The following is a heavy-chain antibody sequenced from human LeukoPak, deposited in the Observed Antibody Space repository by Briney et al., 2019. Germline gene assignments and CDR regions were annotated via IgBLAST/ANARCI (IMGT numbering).Heavy chain of an antibody. Sequence: GGSLRLSCAASGFTFSDYALRWVRQAPGKGLEWVTLIPYDGSDEFYADSVKGRFTISRDNSKNTLYLQMNSLRAEDTAVYYCAILTILHVAVRAGADYRDVWGKGTMVTVSS. CDR1: GFTFSDYA. CDR3: AILTILHVAVRAGADYRDV. J-gene: IGHJ6*03. D-gene: IGHD2-21*01. V-gene: IGHV3-30*01. CDR2: IPYDGSDE.